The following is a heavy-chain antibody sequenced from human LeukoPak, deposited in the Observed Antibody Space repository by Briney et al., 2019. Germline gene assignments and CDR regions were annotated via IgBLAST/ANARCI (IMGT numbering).Heavy chain of an antibody. J-gene: IGHJ4*02. CDR3: ASTDLYSSSSFFDY. D-gene: IGHD6-6*01. V-gene: IGHV4-4*07. Sequence: SETLSLTCTVSGASISSYYWSWIRQPAGKGLEWIGRIYTSGSTNYNPSLKSRVTMSVDTSKNQFSLKLSSVTAADTAVYYCASTDLYSSSSFFDYWGQGTLVTVSS. CDR1: GASISSYY. CDR2: IYTSGST.